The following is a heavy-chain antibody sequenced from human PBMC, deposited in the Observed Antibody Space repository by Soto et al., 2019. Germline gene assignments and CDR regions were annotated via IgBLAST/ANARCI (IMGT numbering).Heavy chain of an antibody. CDR2: ISAYNGNT. J-gene: IGHJ4*02. V-gene: IGHV1-18*01. CDR3: EGGWFGEFVYYFDY. CDR1: GYTFTSYG. D-gene: IGHD3-10*01. Sequence: QVQLVQSGAEVKKPGASVKVSCKASGYTFTSYGISWVRQAPGQGLEWMGWISAYNGNTNYAEKLQGRDTMTTDTSTSTAYMELRSLRSDDTAVYYCEGGWFGEFVYYFDYWGQGTLVTVSS.